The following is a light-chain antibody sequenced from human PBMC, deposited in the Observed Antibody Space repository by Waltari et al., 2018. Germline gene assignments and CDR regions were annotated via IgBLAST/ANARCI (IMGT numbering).Light chain of an antibody. J-gene: IGLJ2*01. CDR1: ALPKQY. CDR2: KDS. V-gene: IGLV3-25*03. Sequence: SYELTQPPSVSVSPGQTARITCSGDALPKQYAYWYRQKPGQAPVLVIYKDSERPSGIPELFSGSSSGTTVTLTISGVQAEDEADYYCQSADSSGTYVVFGGGTKLTVL. CDR3: QSADSSGTYVV.